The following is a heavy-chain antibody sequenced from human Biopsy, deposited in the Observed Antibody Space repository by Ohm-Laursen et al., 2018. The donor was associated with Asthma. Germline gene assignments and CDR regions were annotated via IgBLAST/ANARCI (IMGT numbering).Heavy chain of an antibody. D-gene: IGHD2-2*01. CDR3: ARKAGSCISRTCYSLDF. V-gene: IGHV1-69*13. CDR1: GGTFNTYV. CDR2: INPVFGTT. Sequence: ASVKVSCKSLGGTFNTYVIGWVRQAPGQGLEWMGGINPVFGTTTYPQKFQDRVTITADDSTSTVYMELSSLRSEDTAVYYCARKAGSCISRTCYSLDFWGQGTLVAVSS. J-gene: IGHJ4*02.